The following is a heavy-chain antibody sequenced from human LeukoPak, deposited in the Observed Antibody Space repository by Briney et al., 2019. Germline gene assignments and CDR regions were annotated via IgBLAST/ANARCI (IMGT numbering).Heavy chain of an antibody. V-gene: IGHV3-21*01. CDR1: GFTFSSYS. J-gene: IGHJ4*02. CDR2: ISSSSSYI. D-gene: IGHD3-22*01. Sequence: GGSLRLSCAASGFTFSSYSMNWVRQAPGKGLEWVSSISSSSSYIYYADSVKGRFTISRDNAKNSLYLQMNSLRAEDTAVYYCARDSSGYSTFDYWGQGTLVTVSS. CDR3: ARDSSGYSTFDY.